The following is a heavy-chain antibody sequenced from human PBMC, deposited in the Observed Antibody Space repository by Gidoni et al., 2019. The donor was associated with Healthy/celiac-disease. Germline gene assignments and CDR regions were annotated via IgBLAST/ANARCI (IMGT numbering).Heavy chain of an antibody. CDR2: INPNSGGT. Sequence: QVQLVQSGAEVKKPGASVKVSCKASGYTFPGSYMHCVRQAPGQGLEWMGRINPNSGGTNYAQKFQGRVNMTRDTSISTAYMELSRLRSDDTAVYYCARGPTYYDILTGTAWMNYYGMDVWGQGTTVTVSS. CDR3: ARGPTYYDILTGTAWMNYYGMDV. D-gene: IGHD3-9*01. CDR1: GYTFPGSY. V-gene: IGHV1-2*06. J-gene: IGHJ6*02.